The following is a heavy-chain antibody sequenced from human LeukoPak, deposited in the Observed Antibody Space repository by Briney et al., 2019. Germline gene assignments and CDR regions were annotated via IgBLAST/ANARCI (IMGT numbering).Heavy chain of an antibody. V-gene: IGHV3-66*01. J-gene: IGHJ4*02. CDR3: ARADDILTGCDY. D-gene: IGHD3-9*01. CDR1: GFTVSSNY. CDR2: IYSGGST. Sequence: GGSLRLSCAASGFTVSSNYMSWVRQAPGKGLEWVSVIYSGGSTYYADSVKGRFTISRDNSKNTLYLQMNSLRAEDTAVYYCARADDILTGCDYWGQGTLATVSS.